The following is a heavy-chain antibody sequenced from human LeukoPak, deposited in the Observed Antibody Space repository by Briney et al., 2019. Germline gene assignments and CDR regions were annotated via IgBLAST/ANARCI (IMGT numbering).Heavy chain of an antibody. Sequence: GGSLRLSCAASGFTFSSYAMTWVRQAPGKGLEWVSAISGSGDATYYADSVKGRFPISRDNSKNTLYLQMNSLRAEDTAVYYCAMVTSIQIPSVDYWGQGTLVTVSS. D-gene: IGHD4-23*01. J-gene: IGHJ4*02. CDR1: GFTFSSYA. CDR3: AMVTSIQIPSVDY. V-gene: IGHV3-23*01. CDR2: ISGSGDAT.